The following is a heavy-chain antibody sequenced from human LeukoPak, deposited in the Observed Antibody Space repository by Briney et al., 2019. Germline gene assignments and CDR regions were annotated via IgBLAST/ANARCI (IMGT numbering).Heavy chain of an antibody. CDR1: DGSFSGYY. V-gene: IGHV4-34*01. CDR3: ARCPAAARSWYWV. CDR2: INHSGST. J-gene: IGHJ4*02. D-gene: IGHD6-13*01. Sequence: SETLSLTCAVYDGSFSGYYWSWIRQSPGRGLEWIGEINHSGSTNYNPSLKSRVTISVDTSKNQFSLKLSSVTAADTAVYYCARCPAAARSWYWVWGQGTLVTVSS.